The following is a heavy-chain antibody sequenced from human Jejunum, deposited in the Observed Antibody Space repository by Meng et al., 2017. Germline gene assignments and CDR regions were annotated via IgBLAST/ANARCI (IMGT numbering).Heavy chain of an antibody. CDR3: ARAYCTDVSCHDFFDS. J-gene: IGHJ4*02. CDR2: IDPSEST. CDR1: GASISRTNW. Sequence: QGQLQGSGPGLVKPSGTLSLTCAVSGASISRTNWWSWVRQPPGKGLEWIGKIDPSESTHYNPSLKGRVTISADRSKNQFSLRLTSVTAADTAIYYCARAYCTDVSCHDFFDSWGQGTLVTVSS. D-gene: IGHD2-8*01. V-gene: IGHV4-4*02.